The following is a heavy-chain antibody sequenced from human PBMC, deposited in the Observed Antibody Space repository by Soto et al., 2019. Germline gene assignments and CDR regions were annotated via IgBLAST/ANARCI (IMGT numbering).Heavy chain of an antibody. CDR1: GGSISSGGYY. Sequence: QVQLQESGPGLVKTSQTLSLTCTVSGGSISSGGYYWSWIRQHPGKGLEWIGYIYYSGSTNYNPSLKSRVTISLDTSKNQFSLKLSSVTAADTAVYYCARGYCSSTSCFDPWGQGTLVTVSS. J-gene: IGHJ5*02. D-gene: IGHD2-2*01. CDR3: ARGYCSSTSCFDP. CDR2: IYYSGST. V-gene: IGHV4-31*03.